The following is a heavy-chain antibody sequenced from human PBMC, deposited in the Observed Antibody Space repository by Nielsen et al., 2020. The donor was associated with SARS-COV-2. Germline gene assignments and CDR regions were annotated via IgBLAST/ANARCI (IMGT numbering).Heavy chain of an antibody. D-gene: IGHD3-22*01. CDR2: IYYSGST. Sequence: LSCTVSGGSISSSSYYWGWIRQPPGKGLEWIGSIYYSGSTYYNPSLKSRVTISVDTSKNQFSLKLSSVTAADTAVYYCARVAGYYYDSSGYARLKNFDYWGQGTLVTVSS. CDR1: GGSISSSSYY. CDR3: ARVAGYYYDSSGYARLKNFDY. J-gene: IGHJ4*02. V-gene: IGHV4-39*07.